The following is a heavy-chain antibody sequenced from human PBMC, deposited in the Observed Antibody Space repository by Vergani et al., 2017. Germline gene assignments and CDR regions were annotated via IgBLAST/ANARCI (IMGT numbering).Heavy chain of an antibody. CDR3: ASLKISTRYSSSWYY. CDR1: GFTFSDYY. J-gene: IGHJ4*02. D-gene: IGHD6-13*01. V-gene: IGHV4-34*01. Sequence: QVQLVESGGGLVKPGGSLRLSCAASGFTFSDYYMSWIRQAPGKGLEWIGEINHSGSTNYNPSLKSRVTISVDTSKNQFSLKLSSVTAADTAVYYCASLKISTRYSSSWYYWGQGTLVTVSS. CDR2: INHSGST.